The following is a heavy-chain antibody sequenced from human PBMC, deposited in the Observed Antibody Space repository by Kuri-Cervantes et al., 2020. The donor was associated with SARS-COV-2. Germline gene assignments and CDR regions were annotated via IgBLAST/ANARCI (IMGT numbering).Heavy chain of an antibody. CDR1: GFSFSDSA. Sequence: GESLKISFAASGFSFSDSAMHWVRLAPGKGLEWLAIIWYVGSNKYYADSVKGRFTISRDNSKNTLYLQMNSLRPEDTAVYYCARQSGNYATTDYWGQGTLVTVSS. V-gene: IGHV3-33*01. CDR2: IWYVGSNK. CDR3: ARQSGNYATTDY. J-gene: IGHJ4*02. D-gene: IGHD1-26*01.